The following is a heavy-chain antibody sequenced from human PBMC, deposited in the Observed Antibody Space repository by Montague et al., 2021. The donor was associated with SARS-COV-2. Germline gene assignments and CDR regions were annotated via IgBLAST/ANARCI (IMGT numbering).Heavy chain of an antibody. Sequence: SETLSLTCTVSGGSISNFYWTWIRSPPGKGLDWIGSISYTGSTNYNPSLKSRVTISVDTSKNQFSLNLSPVTAADTAVYYCARDNQERITIFGVVTHMDVWGKGTTVTVSS. D-gene: IGHD3-3*01. CDR1: GGSISNFY. CDR3: ARDNQERITIFGVVTHMDV. J-gene: IGHJ6*03. CDR2: ISYTGST. V-gene: IGHV4-59*12.